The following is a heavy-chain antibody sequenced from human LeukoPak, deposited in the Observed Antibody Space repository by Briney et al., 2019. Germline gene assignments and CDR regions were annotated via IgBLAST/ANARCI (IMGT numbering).Heavy chain of an antibody. Sequence: GGSLRLSCAASGFTFSNYNMNWVRQAPGKGLEWVSSISSGSSYIYCADSVKGRFTISRDNSMNTLNLQMSSLRPEDTAVYYCARSVAGITWFDPWGQGTLVTVSS. CDR2: ISSGSSYI. J-gene: IGHJ5*02. D-gene: IGHD6-19*01. CDR3: ARSVAGITWFDP. CDR1: GFTFSNYN. V-gene: IGHV3-21*01.